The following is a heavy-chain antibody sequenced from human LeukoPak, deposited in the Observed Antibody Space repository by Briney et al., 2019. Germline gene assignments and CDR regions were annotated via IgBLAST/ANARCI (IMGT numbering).Heavy chain of an antibody. CDR1: GGSISRSY. Sequence: PSETLSRTCTVSGGSISRSYWSWIRQPPGKGLEWIGYLFYSGNTNSNPSLKSRVTISADTSKNQFSLRLNSVTAADTAVYFCGRVRTGNTGSPEYFEDWGQGTLVTVSS. D-gene: IGHD5-12*01. V-gene: IGHV4-59*01. CDR3: GRVRTGNTGSPEYFED. CDR2: LFYSGNT. J-gene: IGHJ1*01.